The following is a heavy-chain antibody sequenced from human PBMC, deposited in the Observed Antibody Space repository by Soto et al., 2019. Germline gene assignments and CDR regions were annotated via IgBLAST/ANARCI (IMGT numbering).Heavy chain of an antibody. V-gene: IGHV4-31*03. CDR3: ARFSPFWSGYYSYNWFDT. Sequence: KTSETLSLTCTVPGGSISSGGYYWSWIRQHPGKGLEWIGYIYYSGSTYYNPSLKSRVTISVDTSKNQFSLKLSSVTAADTAVYYCARFSPFWSGYYSYNWFDTWGQGTLATVSS. CDR2: IYYSGST. D-gene: IGHD3-3*01. J-gene: IGHJ5*02. CDR1: GGSISSGGYY.